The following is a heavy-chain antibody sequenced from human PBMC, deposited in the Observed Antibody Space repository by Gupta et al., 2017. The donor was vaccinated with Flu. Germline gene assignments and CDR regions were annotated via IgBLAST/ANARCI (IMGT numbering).Heavy chain of an antibody. CDR1: GGPISSGSSY. CDR3: ARKGGSYYGDYYYDMDV. CDR2: FYTSGST. Sequence: QVQLQESGPGLVKPSQTLSLTCTVSGGPISSGSSYWSWIRQPAGKGLEWIGRFYTSGSTNYNPSLKSRVTISVDTSKNQFSLKLSSVTAADTAVYYCARKGGSYYGDYYYDMDVWGQGTTVTVSS. D-gene: IGHD1-26*01. J-gene: IGHJ6*02. V-gene: IGHV4-61*02.